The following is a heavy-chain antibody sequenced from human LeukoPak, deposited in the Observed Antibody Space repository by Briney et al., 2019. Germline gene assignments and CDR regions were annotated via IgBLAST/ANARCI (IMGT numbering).Heavy chain of an antibody. Sequence: PGGSLRLSCVASGFXVSSNYMSWVRQAPGKGLEWVSAIFSGGSTFYADSVTGRFTISRDNSKNTVYLEMNSLRAEDTAVYYCARDLKTSGWYGDFDYWGQGTLVTVSS. J-gene: IGHJ4*02. CDR2: IFSGGST. CDR3: ARDLKTSGWYGDFDY. CDR1: GFXVSSNY. V-gene: IGHV3-53*01. D-gene: IGHD6-19*01.